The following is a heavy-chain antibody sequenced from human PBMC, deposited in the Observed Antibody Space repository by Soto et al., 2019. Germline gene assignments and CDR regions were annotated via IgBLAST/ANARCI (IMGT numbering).Heavy chain of an antibody. CDR2: IYHSGST. D-gene: IGHD3-16*01. CDR3: ASSGGGEDY. V-gene: IGHV4-4*02. Sequence: QVQLQESGPGLVKPSGTLSLTCAVSGGSISSSHWWTWVRQPPGKGLEWIGEIYHSGSTHYNPSRKSRVTISVDTSRNQFSLNLSSVTAADTAVYYCASSGGGEDYWGQGTLVTVSS. J-gene: IGHJ4*02. CDR1: GGSISSSHW.